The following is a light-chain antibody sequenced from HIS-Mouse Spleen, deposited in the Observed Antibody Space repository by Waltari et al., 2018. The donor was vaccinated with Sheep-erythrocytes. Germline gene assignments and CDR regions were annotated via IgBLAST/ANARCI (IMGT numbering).Light chain of an antibody. CDR1: QSLLHSNGYNY. CDR2: LGS. J-gene: IGKJ2*01. Sequence: DIVMTQSPLSLPVTPGEPASISCRSSQSLLHSNGYNYLDWYLQKPGQSPQLLIYLGSNRASGVPDRFSGSGSGTDFTLKISRVEAEDVGVYYCQQRSNWYTFGQGTKLEIK. CDR3: QQRSNWYT. V-gene: IGKV2-28*01.